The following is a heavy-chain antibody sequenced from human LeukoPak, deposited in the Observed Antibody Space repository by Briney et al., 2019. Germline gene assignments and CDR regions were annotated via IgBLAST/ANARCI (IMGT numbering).Heavy chain of an antibody. CDR2: ITYGSDTI. D-gene: IGHD3-9*01. CDR3: ARDPDILTGYDY. Sequence: GGSLRLSCVASGFYFGGHAMHWLRQAPGKGLEWVAYITYGSDTIFYADSVKGRFTVSRDNAKNSLYLQMNSLRAEDTAVYYCARDPDILTGYDYWGQGTLVTVSS. CDR1: GFYFGGHA. V-gene: IGHV3-48*04. J-gene: IGHJ4*02.